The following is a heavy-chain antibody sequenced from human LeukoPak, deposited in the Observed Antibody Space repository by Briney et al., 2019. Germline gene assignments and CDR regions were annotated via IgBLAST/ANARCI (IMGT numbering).Heavy chain of an antibody. CDR3: ARDGPIKDYGDYSDY. J-gene: IGHJ4*02. CDR1: GYTFTSYG. Sequence: ASVKVSCKASGYTFTSYGISWVRQAPGQGLEWMGCISAYNGNTNYAQKLQGRVTMTTDTSTSTAYMELRSLRSDDTAVYYCARDGPIKDYGDYSDYWGQGTLVTVSS. D-gene: IGHD4-17*01. V-gene: IGHV1-18*01. CDR2: ISAYNGNT.